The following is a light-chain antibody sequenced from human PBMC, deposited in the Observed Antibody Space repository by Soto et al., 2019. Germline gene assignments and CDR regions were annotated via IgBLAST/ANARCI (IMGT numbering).Light chain of an antibody. CDR3: QQYNIWPPIT. V-gene: IGKV3-15*01. J-gene: IGKJ5*01. Sequence: ERVMTQSPATLSVSPGERATLSCRASQSVSSNLAWYQQKPGQAPRLLIYGASTRATGIPARFIGSGSGTEFTLTISSLEPEDIALYYCQQYNIWPPITFGQGTRLEIK. CDR1: QSVSSN. CDR2: GAS.